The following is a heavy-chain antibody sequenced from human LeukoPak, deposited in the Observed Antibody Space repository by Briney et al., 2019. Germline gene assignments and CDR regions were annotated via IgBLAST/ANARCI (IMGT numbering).Heavy chain of an antibody. D-gene: IGHD3-10*01. V-gene: IGHV1-46*01. CDR1: GYTFTSNY. J-gene: IGHJ6*03. CDR3: ARALIDYGSGSYSDYYYYMDV. CDR2: ISPSGGST. Sequence: ASVKVSCKAFGYTFTSNYMHWVRQAPGQGPEWMGVISPSGGSTTYAQKFQGRVTLTRDMSTSTDYLELSSLRSEDTAVYYCARALIDYGSGSYSDYYYYMDVWGKGTTVTISS.